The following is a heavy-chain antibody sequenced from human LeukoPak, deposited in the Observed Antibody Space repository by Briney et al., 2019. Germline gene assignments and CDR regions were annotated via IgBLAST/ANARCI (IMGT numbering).Heavy chain of an antibody. J-gene: IGHJ4*02. Sequence: PSETLSLTCTVSGGSISGYSWTWIRQPPGQGLEWIGYFHNSRTTSYNPSLTGRVTISVDTSKNQFSLKLSSVTAADTAVYYCARGGLWWFDYWGQGTLVTVSS. CDR2: FHNSRTT. V-gene: IGHV4-59*01. CDR1: GGSISGYS. D-gene: IGHD2-21*01. CDR3: ARGGLWWFDY.